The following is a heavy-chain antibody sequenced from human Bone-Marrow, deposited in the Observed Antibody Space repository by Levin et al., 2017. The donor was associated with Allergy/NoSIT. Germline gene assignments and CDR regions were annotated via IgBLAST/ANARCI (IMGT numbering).Heavy chain of an antibody. Sequence: GGSLRLSCAASQFTFSWYWMTWVRQAPGKGLEWVANIKLDGSEKYYVDSVKGRFTISRDNAKKSLYLQMNSLRAEDTAVYYCAREDCSSSSCYIDYWGQGTLVTVSS. CDR3: AREDCSSSSCYIDY. J-gene: IGHJ4*02. D-gene: IGHD2-2*02. CDR2: IKLDGSEK. V-gene: IGHV3-7*01. CDR1: QFTFSWYW.